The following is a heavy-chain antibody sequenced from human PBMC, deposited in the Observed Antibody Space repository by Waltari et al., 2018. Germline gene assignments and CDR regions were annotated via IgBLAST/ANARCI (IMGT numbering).Heavy chain of an antibody. CDR2: IYYSGST. CDR1: GGSISSSSYY. D-gene: IGHD1-7*01. Sequence: QLQLQESGPGLVKPSETLSLTCTVSGGSISSSSYYWGWIRQPPGKGLEWIGSIYYSGSTYYNTSLKSRGTISVDTSKDQFALKLSSVTAADTAGYYCARVPRITGTTDYWGQGTLVTVSS. J-gene: IGHJ4*02. CDR3: ARVPRITGTTDY. V-gene: IGHV4-39*07.